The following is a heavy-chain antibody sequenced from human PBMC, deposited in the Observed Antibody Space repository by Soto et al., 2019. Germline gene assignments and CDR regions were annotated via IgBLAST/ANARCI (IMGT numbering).Heavy chain of an antibody. Sequence: PSETLSLTCTVSGDSLSSGGHSWSWIRQHPGKGLEWIGHIYDSVNTYYSPSLRSPVTISADMSKNQFSLNLRSVTAADTAVYYCARVDHRGYFAILTDYWGQGTLVTVSS. CDR1: GDSLSSGGHS. CDR2: IYDSVNT. V-gene: IGHV4-31*01. J-gene: IGHJ4*02. CDR3: ARVDHRGYFAILTDY. D-gene: IGHD3-9*01.